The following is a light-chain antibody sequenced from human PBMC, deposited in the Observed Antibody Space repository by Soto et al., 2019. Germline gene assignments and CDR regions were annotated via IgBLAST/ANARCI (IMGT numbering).Light chain of an antibody. CDR3: QRHNTFWT. J-gene: IGKJ1*01. V-gene: IGKV1-5*01. CDR2: DVS. Sequence: DIQMTQSPSTLSASVGDRATITCRASQSLGTRLAWYQHKPGKAPKLLIYDVSTLESGVPSRFSGTGSGTEFTLTSGSLQPDDCAIYYCQRHNTFWTFGQGTKVDI. CDR1: QSLGTR.